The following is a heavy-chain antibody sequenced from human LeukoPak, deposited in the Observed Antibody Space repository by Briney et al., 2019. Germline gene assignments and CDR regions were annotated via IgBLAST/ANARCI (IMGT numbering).Heavy chain of an antibody. V-gene: IGHV1-18*01. CDR2: ISAYNGNT. D-gene: IGHD6-13*01. J-gene: IGHJ4*02. CDR3: ARSTGGIAAPSFDY. Sequence: ASVKVSCKASGYTFTSYGISWVRQAPGQGLEWMGWISAYNGNTNYAQKLQGRVTMATDTSTSTAYMELRSLRSDDTAVYYCARSTGGIAAPSFDYWGQGTLVTVSS. CDR1: GYTFTSYG.